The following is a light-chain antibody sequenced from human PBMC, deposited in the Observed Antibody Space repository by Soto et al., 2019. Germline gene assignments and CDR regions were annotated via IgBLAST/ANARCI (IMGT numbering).Light chain of an antibody. Sequence: QPVLTQPPSASGTPGQRVTISCSGSSSNIGSNYVYWYQQVPGTTPKLLIYKNNQRPSGVPDRFSGSKSGTSASLAISELRSDDEADYYCAVWDDSLSGREVFGGGTKLTVL. CDR2: KNN. V-gene: IGLV1-47*01. CDR1: SSNIGSNY. J-gene: IGLJ2*01. CDR3: AVWDDSLSGREV.